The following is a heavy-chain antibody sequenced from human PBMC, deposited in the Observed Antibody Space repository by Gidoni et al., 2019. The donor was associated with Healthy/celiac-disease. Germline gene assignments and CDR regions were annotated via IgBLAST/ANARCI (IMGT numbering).Heavy chain of an antibody. CDR3: ARGHKLRYFDWLPIDY. CDR2: MNPNSGNT. J-gene: IGHJ4*02. V-gene: IGHV1-8*01. Sequence: QVQLVQSGAEVKKPGASVKVSSKASGYTFTSYDINWVRQATGQGLEWMGWMNPNSGNTGYAQKFQGRVTMTRNTSISTAYMELSSLRSEDTAVYYCARGHKLRYFDWLPIDYWGQGTLVTVSS. D-gene: IGHD3-9*01. CDR1: GYTFTSYD.